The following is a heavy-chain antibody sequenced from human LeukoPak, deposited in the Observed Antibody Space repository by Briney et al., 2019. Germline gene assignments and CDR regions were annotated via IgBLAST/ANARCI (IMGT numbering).Heavy chain of an antibody. CDR1: QYSFSDYA. Sequence: GASVKVSCKASQYSFSDYAIHWVRQAPGQGLEWMGIINPSGGSTSYAQKFRGRVTMTRDTSTSTVYMELSSLRSEDTAVYYCARDRNRGIAVDWGQGTLVTVSS. V-gene: IGHV1-46*01. CDR3: ARDRNRGIAVD. CDR2: INPSGGST. J-gene: IGHJ4*02. D-gene: IGHD6-19*01.